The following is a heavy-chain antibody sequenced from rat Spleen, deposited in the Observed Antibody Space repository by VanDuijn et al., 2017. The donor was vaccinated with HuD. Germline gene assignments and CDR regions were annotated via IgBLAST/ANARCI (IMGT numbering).Heavy chain of an antibody. CDR2: IIYDGNST. J-gene: IGHJ2*01. Sequence: EVQLVESDGGLVQPGRSLKVSCAASGFTFTDYYMAWVRQAPTKGLEWVATIIYDGNSTYYRDSVKGRFTISRDNAKSTLYLQMDSLRSEDTATYYCARRPYYYSAYFDYWGQGVMVTVSS. CDR3: ARRPYYYSAYFDY. CDR1: GFTFTDYY. D-gene: IGHD1-1*01. V-gene: IGHV5-17*01.